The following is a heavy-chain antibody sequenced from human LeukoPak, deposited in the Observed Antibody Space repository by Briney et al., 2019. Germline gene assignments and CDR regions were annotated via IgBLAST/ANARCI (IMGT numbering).Heavy chain of an antibody. CDR1: GGSISSGNYY. D-gene: IGHD3-3*01. J-gene: IGHJ6*03. CDR3: ARSPLLDFWSGYYEDYYYYMDV. Sequence: PSETLSLTCTVSGGSISSGNYYWSWIRQPAGKGLEWIGRLYTSGSTYYNPSLKSRVTISVDTSKNQFSLKLSSVTAADTAVYYCARSPLLDFWSGYYEDYYYYMDVWGKGTTVTVSS. V-gene: IGHV4-61*02. CDR2: LYTSGST.